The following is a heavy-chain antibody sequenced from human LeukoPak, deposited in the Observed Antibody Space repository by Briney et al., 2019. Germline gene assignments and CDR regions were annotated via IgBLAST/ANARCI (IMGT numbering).Heavy chain of an antibody. J-gene: IGHJ4*02. CDR2: INHSGST. Sequence: SETLSLTCAVYGGSFSGYYWSWIRQPPGKGLEWIGEINHSGSTNYNPSLKSRVTISVDTSKNQFSLKLSSVTAADTAVYYCARHAWLRFGRIRTKDYWGQGTLVTVSS. CDR3: ARHAWLRFGRIRTKDY. CDR1: GGSFSGYY. D-gene: IGHD5-12*01. V-gene: IGHV4-34*01.